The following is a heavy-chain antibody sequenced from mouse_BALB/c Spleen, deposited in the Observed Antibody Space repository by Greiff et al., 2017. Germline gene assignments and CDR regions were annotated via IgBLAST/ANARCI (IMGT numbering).Heavy chain of an antibody. CDR3: ARGLSDY. CDR1: GFTFSSYG. J-gene: IGHJ2*01. CDR2: ISSGGSYT. V-gene: IGHV5-6*01. Sequence: EVKLMESGGDLVKPGGSLKLSCAASGFTFSSYGMSWVRQTPDKRLEWVATISSGGSYTYYPDSVKGRFTISRDNAKNTLYLQMSSLKSEDTAMYYCARGLSDYWGQGTTLTVSS. D-gene: IGHD3-1*01.